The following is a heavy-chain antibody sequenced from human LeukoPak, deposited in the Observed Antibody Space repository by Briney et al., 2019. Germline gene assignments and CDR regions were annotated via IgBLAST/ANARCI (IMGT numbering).Heavy chain of an antibody. V-gene: IGHV1-18*01. D-gene: IGHD5-18*01. CDR2: ISAYNGNT. J-gene: IGHJ4*02. CDR1: GYTFTSYG. CDR3: ARVNHGTAMVQLLDY. Sequence: GASVKVSCXASGYTFTSYGISWVRQAPGQGLEWMGWISAYNGNTNYAQKLQGRVTMTTDTSTSTAYMELRSLRSDDTAVYYCARVNHGTAMVQLLDYWGRGTLVTVSS.